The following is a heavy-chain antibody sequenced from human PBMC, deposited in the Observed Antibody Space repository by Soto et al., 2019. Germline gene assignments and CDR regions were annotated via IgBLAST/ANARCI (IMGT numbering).Heavy chain of an antibody. V-gene: IGHV5-10-1*01. CDR2: IDPSDSYT. CDR3: ARSHPPIVVVPSAAIYYHYVMAF. D-gene: IGHD2-2*01. J-gene: IGHJ6*02. CDR1: GYSFTSYW. Sequence: GYSLKISCKGSGYSFTSYWISWVRQMPGKGLEWMGRIDPSDSYTNYSPSFQGHVTISADKSISTAYLQCSSLKASDTAMYYCARSHPPIVVVPSAAIYYHYVMAFPGQGNTVTVS.